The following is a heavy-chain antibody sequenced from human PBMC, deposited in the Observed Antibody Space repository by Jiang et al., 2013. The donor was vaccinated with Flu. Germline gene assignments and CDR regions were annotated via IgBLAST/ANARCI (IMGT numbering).Heavy chain of an antibody. CDR3: ATLGSSGYYYELQYFDL. J-gene: IGHJ2*01. CDR1: GGTFSSYA. D-gene: IGHD3-22*01. V-gene: IGHV1-69*10. Sequence: EVKKPGSSVKVSCKASGGTFSSYAISWVRQAPGQGLEWMGGIIPILGIANYAQKFQGRVTITADKSTSTAYMELSSLRSEDTAVYYCATLGSSGYYYELQYFDLWGRGTLVTVSS. CDR2: IIPILGIA.